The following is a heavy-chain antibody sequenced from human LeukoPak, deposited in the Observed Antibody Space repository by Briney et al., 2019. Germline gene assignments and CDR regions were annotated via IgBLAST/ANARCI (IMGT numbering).Heavy chain of an antibody. CDR3: ASGVVPAARPLHYYYMDV. J-gene: IGHJ6*03. CDR2: IIPIFGTA. Sequence: GASVKVSCKASGGTFSSYAISWVRQAPGQGLEWMGGIIPIFGTANYAQKFQGRVTITTDESTSTAYMELSSLRPEDTAVYYCASGVVPAARPLHYYYMDVWGKGTTVTVSS. CDR1: GGTFSSYA. V-gene: IGHV1-69*05. D-gene: IGHD2-2*01.